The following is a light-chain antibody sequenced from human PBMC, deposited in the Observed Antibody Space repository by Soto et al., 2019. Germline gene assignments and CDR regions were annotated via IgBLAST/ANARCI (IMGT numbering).Light chain of an antibody. J-gene: IGLJ2*01. CDR1: SSNIGINY. CDR2: RNN. V-gene: IGLV1-47*01. CDR3: AAWDDSLNGVL. Sequence: QSVLTQPPSASGTPGQRVTISCSASSSNIGINYVYWYQQLPGTAPKLLIYRNNQRPSGVPDRFSGSKSGTSASLAISGLRSDDEADYYCAAWDDSLNGVLFGGGTKLTVL.